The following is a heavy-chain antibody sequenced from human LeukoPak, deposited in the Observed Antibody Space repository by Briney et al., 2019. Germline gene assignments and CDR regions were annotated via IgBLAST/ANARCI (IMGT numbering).Heavy chain of an antibody. CDR3: ARLGSLPWVPAAI. CDR1: GGSISSSSYY. J-gene: IGHJ4*02. D-gene: IGHD2-2*02. Sequence: SETLSLTCTVSGGSISSSSYYWGWIRQPPGKGLEWIGSIYYSGSTYYNPSLKSRVTISVDTSKNQFSLKLSSVTAADTAVYYCARLGSLPWVPAAIWGQGTLVTVSS. CDR2: IYYSGST. V-gene: IGHV4-39*01.